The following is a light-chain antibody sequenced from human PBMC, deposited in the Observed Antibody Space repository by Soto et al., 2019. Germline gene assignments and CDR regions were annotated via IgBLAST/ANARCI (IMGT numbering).Light chain of an antibody. J-gene: IGKJ1*01. Sequence: DIQMTQSPSSLAASVGDRVTITCRASQSIRSYLNWYQQKPGRAPKLLINVASSLRSGVPSRFTGSGSGTDFTLTVSSLQPEDFATYYCQQAYITPRTFGQGTKVEIK. CDR2: VAS. CDR1: QSIRSY. V-gene: IGKV1-39*01. CDR3: QQAYITPRT.